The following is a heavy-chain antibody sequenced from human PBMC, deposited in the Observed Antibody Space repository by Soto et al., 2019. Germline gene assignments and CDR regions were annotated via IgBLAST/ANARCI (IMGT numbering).Heavy chain of an antibody. J-gene: IGHJ6*02. CDR2: IYYSGST. V-gene: IGHV4-61*01. CDR1: GGSVSSGSYY. Sequence: QVQLQESGPGLVKPSETLSLTCTVSGGSVSSGSYYWSWIRQPPGKGLEWIGYIYYSGSTNYNPSPKRRVTLSVDTSRNQFFPKLRSVTAADTGVYYSARDSKISQYSCGLWYHYYGMDVWGQGTTVTVSS. D-gene: IGHD5-18*01. CDR3: ARDSKISQYSCGLWYHYYGMDV.